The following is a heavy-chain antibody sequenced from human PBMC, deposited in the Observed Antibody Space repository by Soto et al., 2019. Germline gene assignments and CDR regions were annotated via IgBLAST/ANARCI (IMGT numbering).Heavy chain of an antibody. CDR2: TNQDGSEK. CDR3: ARDRRYCSGGRCYFHYYFDY. V-gene: IGHV3-7*01. CDR1: GFTFSSYW. J-gene: IGHJ4*02. Sequence: GGSLRLSCAASGFTFSSYWMSWVRQAPGKGLEWVANTNQDGSEKYYVDSVRGRFTISRDNAKNSLHLQMNSLRAEDTAVYYCARDRRYCSGGRCYFHYYFDYWGQGTLVTVSS. D-gene: IGHD2-15*01.